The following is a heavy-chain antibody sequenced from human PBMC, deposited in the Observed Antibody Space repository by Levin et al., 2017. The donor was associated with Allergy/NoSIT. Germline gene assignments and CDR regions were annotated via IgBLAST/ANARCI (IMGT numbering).Heavy chain of an antibody. V-gene: IGHV4-4*07. CDR1: DGSFGGTY. CDR3: AREGGQQWLVPTAPLDY. J-gene: IGHJ4*02. CDR2: IYVSGIT. Sequence: SQTLSLTCTISDGSFGGTYWSWVRQTAWKGLEWIGRIYVSGITDTNPSLKSRVAMSVDASSGSFSLKLSSVTAADTAVYYCAREGGQQWLVPTAPLDYWGQGALVIVSS. D-gene: IGHD6-19*01.